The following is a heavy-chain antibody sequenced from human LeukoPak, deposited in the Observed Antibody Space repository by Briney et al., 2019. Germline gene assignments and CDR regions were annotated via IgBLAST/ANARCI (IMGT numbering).Heavy chain of an antibody. CDR2: INAGNGNT. J-gene: IGHJ4*02. V-gene: IGHV1-3*01. Sequence: ASVKVSCKASGYTFTSYAMHWVRQAPGQRLEWMGWINAGNGNTKYSQKFQGRVTITRDTSASTAYMELSSLRSEDTAVYYCAREVGLSSESQWLGEDYWGQGTLVTVSS. D-gene: IGHD6-19*01. CDR3: AREVGLSSESQWLGEDY. CDR1: GYTFTSYA.